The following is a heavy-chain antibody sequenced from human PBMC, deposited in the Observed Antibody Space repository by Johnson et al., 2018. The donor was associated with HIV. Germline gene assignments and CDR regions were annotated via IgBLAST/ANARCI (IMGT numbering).Heavy chain of an antibody. CDR1: GFTVSSNY. J-gene: IGHJ3*02. D-gene: IGHD4/OR15-4a*01. CDR2: IYSGGST. Sequence: MLLVESGGGLVQPGGSLRLSCAASGFTVSSNYMSWVRQAPGKGLEWVSVIYSGGSTYYADSVKGRFTISRDNSKNTLYRQMNSLRAEDTSVYYCASRVRVVAFEIWGQGTLVTFSS. CDR3: ASRVRVVAFEI. V-gene: IGHV3-66*01.